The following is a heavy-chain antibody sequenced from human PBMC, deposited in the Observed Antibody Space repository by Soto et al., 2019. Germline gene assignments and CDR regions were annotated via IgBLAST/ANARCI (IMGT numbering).Heavy chain of an antibody. Sequence: QVQLVQSGAEVKKPGASVKVSCKASGYTFTSYGISWVRQAPGQGLEWMGWISAYNGNTNYAQKLQGRVTMTTDTSTSTAYMELRSLRSDDTAVYYCARDAITLVRGVSFYYYYGMDVWGQGTTVTVSS. CDR2: ISAYNGNT. CDR1: GYTFTSYG. CDR3: ARDAITLVRGVSFYYYYGMDV. D-gene: IGHD3-10*01. J-gene: IGHJ6*02. V-gene: IGHV1-18*01.